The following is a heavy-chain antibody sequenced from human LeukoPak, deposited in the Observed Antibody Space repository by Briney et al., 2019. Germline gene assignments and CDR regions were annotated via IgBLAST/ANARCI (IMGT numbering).Heavy chain of an antibody. CDR3: ARAFVGATPYYYGMDV. J-gene: IGHJ6*02. D-gene: IGHD1-26*01. CDR1: GFTFSSYW. V-gene: IGHV3-7*04. Sequence: GGSLRLSCAASGFTFSSYWMSWVRQAPGKGLEWVANIKQDGSEKYYVDSVKGRFTISRDNAKNSLYLQMNSLRAEDTAVYYCARAFVGATPYYYGMDVWGQGTTVTVSS. CDR2: IKQDGSEK.